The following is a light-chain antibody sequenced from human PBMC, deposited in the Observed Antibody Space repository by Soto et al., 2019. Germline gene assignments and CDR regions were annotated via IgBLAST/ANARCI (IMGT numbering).Light chain of an antibody. Sequence: EVVLTQSRATLALSPGQRATLCCRASESVFGYLAWYQHNPGQAPRLLLYDASNSATGVPARLIGGGAWTDFSLTISSLEPEDFSVYYYQQRYSWPPSTFGQGTRLEIK. CDR3: QQRYSWPPST. CDR2: DAS. J-gene: IGKJ5*01. CDR1: ESVFGY. V-gene: IGKV3-11*01.